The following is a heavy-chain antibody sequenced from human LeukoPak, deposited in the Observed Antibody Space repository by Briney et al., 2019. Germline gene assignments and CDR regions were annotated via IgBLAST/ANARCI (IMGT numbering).Heavy chain of an antibody. CDR1: GGSISSSSFY. V-gene: IGHV4-39*01. CDR3: ARHTDSGTLPRYFDL. J-gene: IGHJ2*01. CDR2: IYYSGST. Sequence: PSETLSLTCTVSGGSISSSSFYWGWIRQPPGKGLEWIGSIYYSGSTYYNPSLKSRVTISVDTSKNQFSLKLSSVTAADMAVYYCARHTDSGTLPRYFDLWGRGTLVTVSS. D-gene: IGHD1-1*01.